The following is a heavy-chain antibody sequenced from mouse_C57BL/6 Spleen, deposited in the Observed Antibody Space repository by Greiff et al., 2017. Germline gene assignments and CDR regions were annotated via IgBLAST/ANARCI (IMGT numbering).Heavy chain of an antibody. CDR2: INPNNGGT. J-gene: IGHJ4*01. Sequence: VQLQQSGPELVKPGASVKISCKASGYTFTDYYMNWVKQSHGKSLEWIGDINPNNGGTSYNQKFKGKATLTVDKSSSTAYMELRSLTSEDSAVYYCARKTTVVGPYAMDYWGQGTSVTVSS. V-gene: IGHV1-26*01. CDR3: ARKTTVVGPYAMDY. CDR1: GYTFTDYY. D-gene: IGHD1-1*01.